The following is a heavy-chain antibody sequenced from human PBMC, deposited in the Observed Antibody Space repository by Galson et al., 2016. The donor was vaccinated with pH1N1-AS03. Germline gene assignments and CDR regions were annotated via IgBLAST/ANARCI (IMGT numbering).Heavy chain of an antibody. D-gene: IGHD3-10*01. CDR3: ATYGSGSRGGFDY. Sequence: SVKVSCKASGYTFSRYYMHWMRQAPGQGPEWMGVIDPSIGSTTYAQKFQGRVTMTRDTATTTAYMESSSLRSDDTAVYYCATYGSGSRGGFDYWGQGALITVSS. CDR1: GYTFSRYY. CDR2: IDPSIGST. J-gene: IGHJ4*02. V-gene: IGHV1-46*01.